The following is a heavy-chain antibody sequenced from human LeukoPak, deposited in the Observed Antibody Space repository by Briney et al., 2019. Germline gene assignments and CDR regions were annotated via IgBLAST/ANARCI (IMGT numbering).Heavy chain of an antibody. V-gene: IGHV4-4*02. J-gene: IGHJ4*02. CDR3: ARHFDKWSSGWSGDY. CDR2: IYHSGST. Sequence: SETLSLTCAVSGGSISSSNWWNWVRQPPGKGLEWIGEIYHSGSTNYNPSLKSRVTISVDKSKNQFSLKLSSVTAADTAVYFCARHFDKWSSGWSGDYWGQGTLVTVSS. CDR1: GGSISSSNW. D-gene: IGHD6-19*01.